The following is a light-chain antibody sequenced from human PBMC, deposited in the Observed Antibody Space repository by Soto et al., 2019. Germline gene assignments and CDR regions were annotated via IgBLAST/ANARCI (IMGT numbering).Light chain of an antibody. Sequence: DIQMTQSPSTLSASVGDRVTITCRASQSISNWLAWYQQKPGKAPKLLIYKTSNLDSGVPSRFSGSGSGTEFSLPISSLQPDDFATYYCQQYKSFSLTFGGGTRVEVK. J-gene: IGKJ4*01. V-gene: IGKV1-5*03. CDR3: QQYKSFSLT. CDR2: KTS. CDR1: QSISNW.